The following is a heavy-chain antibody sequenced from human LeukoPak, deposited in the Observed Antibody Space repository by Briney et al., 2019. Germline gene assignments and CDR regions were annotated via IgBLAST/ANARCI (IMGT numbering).Heavy chain of an antibody. V-gene: IGHV4-38-2*02. CDR2: IYTSGST. J-gene: IGHJ4*02. CDR3: ASTRDIVVVVAATEFDY. Sequence: PSETLSLTCTVSGYTITSGDYWGWIRQPPGKGLEWIGRIYTSGSTNYNPSLKSRVTISVDTSKNQFSLKLSSVTAADTAVYYCASTRDIVVVVAATEFDYWGQGTLVTVSS. CDR1: GYTITSGDY. D-gene: IGHD2-15*01.